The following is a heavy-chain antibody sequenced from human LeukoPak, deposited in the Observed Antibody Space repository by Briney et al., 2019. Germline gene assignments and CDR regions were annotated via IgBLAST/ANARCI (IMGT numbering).Heavy chain of an antibody. V-gene: IGHV3-66*01. CDR3: ARVSSGWFDP. J-gene: IGHJ5*02. CDR1: GLTVNSNY. Sequence: QSGGSLRLSCAASGLTVNSNYMSWVRQAPGKGLEWVSVIYSGGSTYYADSVKGRFTISRDNSKNTLYLQMNSLRAEDTAVYYCARVSSGWFDPWGQGTLVTVSS. CDR2: IYSGGST.